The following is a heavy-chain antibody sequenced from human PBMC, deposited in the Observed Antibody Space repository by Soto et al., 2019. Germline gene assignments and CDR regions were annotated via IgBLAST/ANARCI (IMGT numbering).Heavy chain of an antibody. CDR1: GGTFSSYA. CDR3: ARGSSSWTYFDY. Sequence: QVQLVQSGAEVKKPGSSVKVSCKASGGTFSSYAISWVRQAPGQGLEWMGRIIPIFGTTNYAQRFPGRVTITTDPSTKTAYVELSSLRAEDTAVYFCARGSSSWTYFDYWGQGTLVTVSS. V-gene: IGHV1-69*05. D-gene: IGHD6-13*01. CDR2: IIPIFGTT. J-gene: IGHJ4*02.